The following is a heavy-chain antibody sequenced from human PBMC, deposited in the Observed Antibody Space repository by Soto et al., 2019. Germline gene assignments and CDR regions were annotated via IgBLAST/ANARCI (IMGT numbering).Heavy chain of an antibody. CDR1: GGTISSYY. Sequence: SETLSLTCTVSGGTISSYYWSWIRQPPGKGLERIGDIYHSGSTNYNPSLKSRVTISVDTSKNQFSLKLSSVTAADTAVYYCARQCSGWYRWGLEYYYYGMDVWGQGTTVTVSS. CDR2: IYHSGST. D-gene: IGHD6-19*01. CDR3: ARQCSGWYRWGLEYYYYGMDV. V-gene: IGHV4-59*08. J-gene: IGHJ6*02.